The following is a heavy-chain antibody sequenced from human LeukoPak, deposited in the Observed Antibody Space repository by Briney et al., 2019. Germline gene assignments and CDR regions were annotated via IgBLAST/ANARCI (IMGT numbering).Heavy chain of an antibody. J-gene: IGHJ4*02. D-gene: IGHD5-12*01. CDR2: ISSSGSGT. V-gene: IGHV3-23*01. CDR1: GFPFSSFP. Sequence: GGSLRLSCAASGFPFSSFPISWVRQAPGKGLEWVSGISSSGSGTYYTDSVKGRFTISRDSSKKTVYLQMNSLRPEDTAVYYCARGKSGYDWDYWGQGTLVSVSS. CDR3: ARGKSGYDWDY.